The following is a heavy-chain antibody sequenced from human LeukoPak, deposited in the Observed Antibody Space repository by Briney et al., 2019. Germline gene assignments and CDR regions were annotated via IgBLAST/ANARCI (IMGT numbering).Heavy chain of an antibody. CDR1: GGTFSSYA. J-gene: IGHJ4*02. CDR3: ARGSFGVDTRTGEGWNY. D-gene: IGHD3-3*01. Sequence: SVRVSCKASGGTFSSYAISWVRQAPGQGLEWMGGIIPIFGTANYAQKFQGRVTITADESTSTAYMELSSLRSEDTAVYYCARGSFGVDTRTGEGWNYWGQGTLVTVSS. CDR2: IIPIFGTA. V-gene: IGHV1-69*13.